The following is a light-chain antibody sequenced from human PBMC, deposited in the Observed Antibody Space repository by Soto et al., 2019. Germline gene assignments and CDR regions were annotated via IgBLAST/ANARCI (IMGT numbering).Light chain of an antibody. CDR2: KDS. CDR1: ALPKKY. J-gene: IGLJ3*02. V-gene: IGLV3-16*01. Sequence: SYELTQPPSVSVSLGQMARITCSGEALPKKYAYWYQQKPGQFPVLVIYKDSERPSGIPERFSGSSSGTIVSLTISGVQAEDEADYFCLSTDSSAHYGVFGGGTNLTVL. CDR3: LSTDSSAHYGV.